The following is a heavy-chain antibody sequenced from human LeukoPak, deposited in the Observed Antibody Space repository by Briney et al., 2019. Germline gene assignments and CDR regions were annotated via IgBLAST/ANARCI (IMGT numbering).Heavy chain of an antibody. V-gene: IGHV1-18*01. Sequence: ASVKVSCKASGYTFTSYGISWVRQAPGQGLEWMGWMSGYNGNTNYAQKFQGRVTMTTDTSTSTAYMELRSLRSDDTAVYYCAREGAPLGATAGIDIWGQGTMVTVSS. J-gene: IGHJ3*02. CDR3: AREGAPLGATAGIDI. D-gene: IGHD1-26*01. CDR2: MSGYNGNT. CDR1: GYTFTSYG.